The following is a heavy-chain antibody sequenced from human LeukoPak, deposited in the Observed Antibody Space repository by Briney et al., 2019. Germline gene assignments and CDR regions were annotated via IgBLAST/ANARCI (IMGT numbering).Heavy chain of an antibody. V-gene: IGHV3-20*04. Sequence: GGSLRLSCAASGFSLDDYGMSWVRQAPGKGLEWVSSINWNGGSTIYADSVKGRFTISRDNAKNSLYLQMNSLRVEDTALYYCAKDSGSSSGYESWFDPWGQGTLVTVSS. CDR3: AKDSGSSSGYESWFDP. D-gene: IGHD5-12*01. CDR1: GFSLDDYG. J-gene: IGHJ5*02. CDR2: INWNGGST.